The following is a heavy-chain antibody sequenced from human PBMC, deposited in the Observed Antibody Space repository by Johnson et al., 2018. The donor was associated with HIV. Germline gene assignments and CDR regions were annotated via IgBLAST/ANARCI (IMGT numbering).Heavy chain of an antibody. V-gene: IGHV3-66*04. CDR1: GFSISSNY. J-gene: IGHJ3*02. CDR2: IYRAGST. D-gene: IGHD1-1*01. CDR3: ARHGTETGPDDAFAI. Sequence: VQLVESGGGLVQPGGSLRLSCAASGFSISSNYMSWIRQAPGKGLEWVSVIYRAGSTYYADSVKERFTISRDISKNTIYLQMNSLRAEDTAMYYCARHGTETGPDDAFAIWGQGRMVTVSS.